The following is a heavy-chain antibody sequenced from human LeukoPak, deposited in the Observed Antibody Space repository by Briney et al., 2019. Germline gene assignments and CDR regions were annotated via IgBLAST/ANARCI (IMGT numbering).Heavy chain of an antibody. J-gene: IGHJ4*02. CDR2: ISGSGGST. CDR3: AKTSNYGSGSYRIGYYFDY. V-gene: IGHV3-23*01. D-gene: IGHD3-10*01. Sequence: PGGSLRLSCAASGFTFSSYATSWVRQAPGKGLEWVSAISGSGGSTYYADSVKGRFTISRDNSKNTLYLQMNSLRAEDTAVYYCAKTSNYGSGSYRIGYYFDYWGQGTLVTVSS. CDR1: GFTFSSYA.